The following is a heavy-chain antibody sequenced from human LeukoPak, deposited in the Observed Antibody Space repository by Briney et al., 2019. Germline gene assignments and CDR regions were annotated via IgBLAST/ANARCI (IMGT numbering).Heavy chain of an antibody. CDR2: IYYSGST. D-gene: IGHD3-10*01. CDR3: ARGRLLWFGEFERSRKNWFDP. J-gene: IGHJ5*02. Sequence: SETLSLTCTVSGGSISSSSYYWGWVRQPPGKGLEWIGNIYYSGSTNYNPSLKSRVTISVDTSKNQFSLKLSSVTAADTAVYYCARGRLLWFGEFERSRKNWFDPWGQGTLVTVSS. V-gene: IGHV4-39*07. CDR1: GGSISSSSYY.